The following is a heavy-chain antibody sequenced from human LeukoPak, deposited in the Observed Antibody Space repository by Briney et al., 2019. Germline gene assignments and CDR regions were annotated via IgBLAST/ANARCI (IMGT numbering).Heavy chain of an antibody. Sequence: GGSLRLSCAASGFTFSSYGMHWVRQAPGKGLEWVAFIRYDGSNKYYADSVKGRFTISRDNSKNTLYLQMNSLRAEDTAVYYCAKDYVWGPPTGVSDYWGQGTLVTVSS. J-gene: IGHJ4*02. CDR3: AKDYVWGPPTGVSDY. D-gene: IGHD3-16*01. V-gene: IGHV3-30*02. CDR2: IRYDGSNK. CDR1: GFTFSSYG.